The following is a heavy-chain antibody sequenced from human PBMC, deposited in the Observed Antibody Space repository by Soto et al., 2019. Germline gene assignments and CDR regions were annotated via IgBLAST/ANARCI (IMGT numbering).Heavy chain of an antibody. V-gene: IGHV3-74*01. Sequence: EVQLVESGGGLVQPGGSLRLSCAASGFALSSYWMHWVRQAPGKGLVWVSRINSDGNSILYADSVKGRFTISRDNAKNTLCLQLNSLRAEDTAVYYCARGNIPLTNGNGGSCYYIDYWGQGTLVTVSS. CDR3: ARGNIPLTNGNGGSCYYIDY. J-gene: IGHJ4*02. CDR2: INSDGNSI. CDR1: GFALSSYW. D-gene: IGHD2-15*01.